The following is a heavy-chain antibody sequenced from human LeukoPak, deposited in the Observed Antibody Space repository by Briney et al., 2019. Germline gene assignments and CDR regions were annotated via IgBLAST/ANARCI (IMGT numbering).Heavy chain of an antibody. V-gene: IGHV1-2*02. CDR2: INPNTGGT. CDR3: ARKKGFHADQREFDY. CDR1: GYAFTGYH. J-gene: IGHJ4*02. Sequence: ASVKVSCKASGYAFTGYHIHWVRQAPGQGLEWMGWINPNTGGTDYAQVFQGRVTMTRDSSISTVYMELSRLRSDDTAVYFCARKKGFHADQREFDYWGQGTLVTVSS. D-gene: IGHD2-2*01.